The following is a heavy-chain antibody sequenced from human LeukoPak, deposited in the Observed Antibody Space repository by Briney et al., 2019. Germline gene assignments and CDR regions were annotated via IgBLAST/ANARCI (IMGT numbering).Heavy chain of an antibody. CDR2: IYHSGST. Sequence: SETLSLTCTVSGGSISSSGYYWGWIRQPTGKGLEWIGSIYHSGSTYYNPSLRSRVTISVDTSKNQFSLKLSSVTAADTAVYYCARLGINRLRAFDYWGQGTLVTVSS. V-gene: IGHV4-39*07. CDR3: ARLGINRLRAFDY. D-gene: IGHD5-12*01. J-gene: IGHJ4*02. CDR1: GGSISSSGYY.